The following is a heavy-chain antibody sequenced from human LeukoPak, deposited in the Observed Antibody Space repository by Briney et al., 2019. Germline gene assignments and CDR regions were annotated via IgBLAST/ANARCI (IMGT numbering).Heavy chain of an antibody. CDR2: IYSGGTI. V-gene: IGHV3-53*01. J-gene: IGHJ4*02. CDR1: GFTVSSNY. Sequence: GGSLRLSCAASGFTVSSNYMSWVRQAPGKGLEWVSIIYSGGTIYYADSVKGRFTISRDNSKNTLYLQMNSLRAEDTAVYYCVRRYCSSSSCTLDSWGQGTLVTVSS. CDR3: VRRYCSSSSCTLDS. D-gene: IGHD2-15*01.